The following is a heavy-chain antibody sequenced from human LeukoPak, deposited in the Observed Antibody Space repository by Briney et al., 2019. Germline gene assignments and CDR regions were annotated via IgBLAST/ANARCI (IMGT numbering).Heavy chain of an antibody. Sequence: ASVKVSCKVSGYTLTELSMHWVRQAPGKGLEWMGGFDPEDGETIYAQKFQGRVTMTEDTSTDTSYMELSSLRSEDTAVYYCATLSGSYSDAFDIWGQGTMVTVSS. CDR2: FDPEDGET. D-gene: IGHD1-26*01. J-gene: IGHJ3*02. CDR3: ATLSGSYSDAFDI. V-gene: IGHV1-24*01. CDR1: GYTLTELS.